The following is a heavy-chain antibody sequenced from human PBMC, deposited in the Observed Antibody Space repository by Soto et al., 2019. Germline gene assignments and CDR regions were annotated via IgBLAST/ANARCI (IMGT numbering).Heavy chain of an antibody. CDR3: AKSDIRGYYFDY. J-gene: IGHJ4*02. CDR2: VYDSGTT. CDR1: GGSIGSGGYY. Sequence: HVQLQASGPGLVKPSQTLSLTCTVSGGSIGSGGYYWSWIRQHPGMGLEWIGYVYDSGTTYYNPYLKSRLTIPGDTSNNQFALKLSCVTAADTAVYFCAKSDIRGYYFDYWGQGILVT. D-gene: IGHD3-22*01. V-gene: IGHV4-31*03.